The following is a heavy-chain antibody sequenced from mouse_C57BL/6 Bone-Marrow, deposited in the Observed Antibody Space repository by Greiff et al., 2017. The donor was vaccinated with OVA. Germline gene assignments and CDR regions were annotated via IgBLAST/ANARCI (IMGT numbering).Heavy chain of an antibody. CDR2: IDPEDGDT. J-gene: IGHJ2*01. Sequence: VQLQQSGAELVRPGASVKLSCTASGFNIKDYYMHWVKQRPEQGLEWIGRIDPEDGDTEYAPKFQGKATMTADTSSNTAYLQLSSLTSEDTAVSSCSRADYCGLDYWGQGTTLTVSS. D-gene: IGHD1-1*01. CDR3: SRADYCGLDY. CDR1: GFNIKDYY. V-gene: IGHV14-1*01.